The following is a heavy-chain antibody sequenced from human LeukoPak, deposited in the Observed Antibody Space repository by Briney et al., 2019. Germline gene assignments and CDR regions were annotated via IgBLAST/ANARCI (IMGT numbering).Heavy chain of an antibody. J-gene: IGHJ4*02. CDR2: IKQDGREK. V-gene: IGHV3-7*01. CDR3: ARVEDYDILTGFDY. D-gene: IGHD3-9*01. Sequence: GGSLRLSCAASGFTFGSYWMSWVRQAPGKGLEWVANIKQDGREKYYVDSVKGRFTISRDNAKNSLYLQMNSLRAEDTAVYYCARVEDYDILTGFDYWGQGTLVTVSS. CDR1: GFTFGSYW.